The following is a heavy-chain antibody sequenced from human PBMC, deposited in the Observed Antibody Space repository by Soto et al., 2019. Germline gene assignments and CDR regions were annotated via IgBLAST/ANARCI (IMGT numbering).Heavy chain of an antibody. Sequence: SETLSLTCTVSGDSISSADYYWSWIRQTPGKGLEWIGHIFYSGTTYYNPSLKSRLTISVDTSKNHFSLRLTPVTAADTAVYYCARDLWVEPELYYYGMDVWGQGTTVTSP. CDR3: ARDLWVEPELYYYGMDV. V-gene: IGHV4-30-4*01. CDR1: GDSISSADYY. CDR2: IFYSGTT. D-gene: IGHD1-1*01. J-gene: IGHJ6*02.